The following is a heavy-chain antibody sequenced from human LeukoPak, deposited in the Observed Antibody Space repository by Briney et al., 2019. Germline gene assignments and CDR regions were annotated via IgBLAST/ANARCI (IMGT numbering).Heavy chain of an antibody. CDR1: GGTFSSYA. CDR2: IIPIFGTA. CDR3: ARDQGFTMVRGEAYWFDP. V-gene: IGHV1-69*01. D-gene: IGHD3-10*01. J-gene: IGHJ5*02. Sequence: VASVKVSCKASGGTFSSYAISWVRQAPGQGLEWMGGIIPIFGTANYAQKFQGRVTITADESTSTAYMELSSLRSEDTAVYYCARDQGFTMVRGEAYWFDPWGQGTLVTVSS.